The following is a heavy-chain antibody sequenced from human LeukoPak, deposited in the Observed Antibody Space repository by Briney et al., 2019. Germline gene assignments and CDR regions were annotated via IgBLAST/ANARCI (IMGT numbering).Heavy chain of an antibody. Sequence: SETLSLTCAVSGGSISSGGYSWSWIRQPPGKGLEWIGYIYYSGRTYYNPSLKSRVTISVDRSKNQFSLKLSSVTGADTAVYYCARGVQYCSSTSCYEYYYYGMDVWGQGTTVTVSS. CDR1: GGSISSGGYS. J-gene: IGHJ6*02. D-gene: IGHD2-2*01. CDR3: ARGVQYCSSTSCYEYYYYGMDV. CDR2: IYYSGRT. V-gene: IGHV4-30-2*01.